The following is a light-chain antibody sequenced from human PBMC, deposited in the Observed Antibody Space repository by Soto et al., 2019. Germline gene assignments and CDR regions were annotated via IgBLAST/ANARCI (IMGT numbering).Light chain of an antibody. Sequence: ELVLTQSPATPSLSPGERATLSCRASQSVSNSHLVWYQQRPSQAPSFLIYGASVTATGIPDRFSGSGSGTDFTLTISRLESEDFAMYYCQQFGTSPWTFGQGTMVEL. CDR1: QSVSNSH. J-gene: IGKJ1*01. CDR3: QQFGTSPWT. CDR2: GAS. V-gene: IGKV3-20*01.